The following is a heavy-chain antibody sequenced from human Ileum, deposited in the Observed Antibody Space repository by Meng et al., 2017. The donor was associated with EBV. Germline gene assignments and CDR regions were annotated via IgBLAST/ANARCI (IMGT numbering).Heavy chain of an antibody. J-gene: IGHJ5*02. V-gene: IGHV4-34*01. CDR3: ARYGTCGANSFYCFDP. CDR1: GGSFSNYY. CDR2: ISHTGTT. Sequence: VPLQQGGAGLLKPSETLSLTCGVYGGSFSNYYWTWIRQPPGKGLEWIGEISHTGTTKYNPSLKNRVTISLDTSNNQFSLNLNSVTAADTALYYCARYGTCGANSFYCFDPWGQGTLVTVSS. D-gene: IGHD4-23*01.